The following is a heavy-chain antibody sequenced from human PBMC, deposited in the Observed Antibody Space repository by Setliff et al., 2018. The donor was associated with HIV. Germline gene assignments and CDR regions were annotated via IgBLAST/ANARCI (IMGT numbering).Heavy chain of an antibody. J-gene: IGHJ4*02. CDR1: GGSFSGYY. CDR2: INHSGST. Sequence: SETLSLTCAVYGGSFSGYYWSWIRQPPGKGLEWIGEINHSGSTNYNPSLKSRVTISVDTSKNQFSLKLSSVTAADTAVYYCARRARVEIDYWGQGTLVTVSS. D-gene: IGHD3-3*01. V-gene: IGHV4-34*01. CDR3: ARRARVEIDY.